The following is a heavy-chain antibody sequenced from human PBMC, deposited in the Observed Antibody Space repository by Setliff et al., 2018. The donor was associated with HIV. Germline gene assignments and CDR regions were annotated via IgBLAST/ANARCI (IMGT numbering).Heavy chain of an antibody. CDR3: ARDLPLNYYDSTGYYH. CDR1: GGSISNSSYY. D-gene: IGHD3-22*01. J-gene: IGHJ5*02. CDR2: IYTSGST. V-gene: IGHV4-39*07. Sequence: PSETLSLTCTVSGGSISNSSYYWGWIRQPPGKGLEWIGRIYTSGSTNYNPSLKSRVTISLDTSKNQFSLKLRSVTAADTAVYYCARDLPLNYYDSTGYYHWGQGTLVTVSS.